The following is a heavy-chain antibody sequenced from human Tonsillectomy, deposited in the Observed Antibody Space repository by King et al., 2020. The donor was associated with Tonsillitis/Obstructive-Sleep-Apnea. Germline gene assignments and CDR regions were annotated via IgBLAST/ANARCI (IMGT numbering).Heavy chain of an antibody. CDR1: GSTFRNYW. CDR3: TAWGSGNY. J-gene: IGHJ4*02. CDR2: IKPDGIEK. Sequence: VQLVESGGGLVQPGGSLRLSCAVSGSTFRNYWMSWVRQAPGEGLEWVANIKPDGIEKFYVGSVKGRFTISRDNAKNSLYLQMNSLRAEDTAVYYCTAWGSGNYWGQGTLVTVSS. V-gene: IGHV3-7*03. D-gene: IGHD3-16*01.